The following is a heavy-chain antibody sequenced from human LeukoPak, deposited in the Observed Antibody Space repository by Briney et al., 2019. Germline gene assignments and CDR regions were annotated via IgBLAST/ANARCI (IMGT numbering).Heavy chain of an antibody. CDR2: INHSGRT. CDR3: ARVAYSGSYYVNAFDI. Sequence: KPSETLSLTCAVYGGSFSTYYWSWIRQPPGKGLEWIGEINHSGRTNYNPSLKSRVTISVDTSKNQFSLKLSSVTAADTAVYYCARVAYSGSYYVNAFDIWGQGTMVTVSS. J-gene: IGHJ3*02. CDR1: GGSFSTYY. V-gene: IGHV4-34*01. D-gene: IGHD1-26*01.